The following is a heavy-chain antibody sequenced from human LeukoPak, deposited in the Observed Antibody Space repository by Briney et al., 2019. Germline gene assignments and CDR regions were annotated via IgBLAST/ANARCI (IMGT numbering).Heavy chain of an antibody. J-gene: IGHJ4*02. V-gene: IGHV4-34*01. D-gene: IGHD1-26*01. CDR1: GGSFSGYY. CDR3: ARSGLRRWEYDY. Sequence: KPSETLSLTCAVYGGSFSGYYWSWLRQPPGKGLEWIGELNHSGSTNYNPSLKSRVTISVDTSKNQFSLKLSSVTAADTAVYYCARSGLRRWEYDYWGQGTLVTVSS. CDR2: LNHSGST.